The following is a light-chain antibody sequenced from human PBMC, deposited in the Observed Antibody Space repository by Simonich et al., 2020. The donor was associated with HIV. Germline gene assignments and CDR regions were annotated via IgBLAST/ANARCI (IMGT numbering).Light chain of an antibody. CDR2: KAS. Sequence: IQMTQSPSTLSASVGNRVTITCRASQSISSWLAWYRQKPGKAPKLLIYKASSLESGVPSRCSGSGSGTEFTLTISSLQPDDFATYYCQQYKSYPFTFGPGTKVDIK. J-gene: IGKJ3*01. CDR1: QSISSW. CDR3: QQYKSYPFT. V-gene: IGKV1-5*03.